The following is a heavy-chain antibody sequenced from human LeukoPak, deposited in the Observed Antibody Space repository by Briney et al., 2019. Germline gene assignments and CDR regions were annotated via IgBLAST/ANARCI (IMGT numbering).Heavy chain of an antibody. D-gene: IGHD3-16*02. CDR1: GGSISSYY. CDR2: IFYSGST. V-gene: IGHV4-59*01. Sequence: SETLSLTCTVSGGSISSYYWSWIRQPPGKGLEWIGYIFYSGSTNYNPSLKSRVTISVDTSKNQFSLNLSSVTAADTAVYYCARDMITFGGVIVLPFDYWGQGTLVTVSS. CDR3: ARDMITFGGVIVLPFDY. J-gene: IGHJ4*02.